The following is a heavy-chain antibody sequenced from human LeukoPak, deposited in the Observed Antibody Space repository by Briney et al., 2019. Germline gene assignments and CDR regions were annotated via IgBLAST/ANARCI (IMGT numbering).Heavy chain of an antibody. V-gene: IGHV3-30*18. J-gene: IGHJ6*02. Sequence: GGSLRLSCAASGFTFSSYGMHWVRQAPGKGLEWVAVISYDGSNKYYADSAKGRFTISRDNSKNTLYLQMNSLKAEDTAVYYCAKDGGRGTMIVVEDYYYGMDVWGQGTTVTVSS. CDR1: GFTFSSYG. CDR2: ISYDGSNK. D-gene: IGHD3-22*01. CDR3: AKDGGRGTMIVVEDYYYGMDV.